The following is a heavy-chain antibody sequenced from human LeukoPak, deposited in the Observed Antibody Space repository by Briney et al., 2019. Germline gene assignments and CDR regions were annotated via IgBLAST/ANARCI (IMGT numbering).Heavy chain of an antibody. Sequence: GGSLRLSCAASGFTFTDFYMNWVRQAPGKGLEWVANIKQDGSEKYYVDSVKGRFTISRDNAKNSLYLQMNSLRAEDTAVYYCARGERGASSWDDAFDIWGQGTMVTVSS. CDR2: IKQDGSEK. J-gene: IGHJ3*02. CDR1: GFTFTDFY. V-gene: IGHV3-7*01. CDR3: ARGERGASSWDDAFDI. D-gene: IGHD6-13*01.